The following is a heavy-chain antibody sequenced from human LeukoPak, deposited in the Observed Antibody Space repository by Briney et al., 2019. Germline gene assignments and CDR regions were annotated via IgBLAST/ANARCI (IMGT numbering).Heavy chain of an antibody. V-gene: IGHV4-4*07. CDR1: GGSISSYY. J-gene: IGHJ4*02. D-gene: IGHD3-3*01. CDR3: AREGWDFWSGYSKYYFDY. CDR2: IYTSGST. Sequence: SETLSLTRTVSGGSISSYYWSWIRQPAGKGLEWIERIYTSGSTNYNPSLKSRVTMSVDTSKNQFSLKLSSVTAADTAVYYCAREGWDFWSGYSKYYFDYWGQGTLVTVSS.